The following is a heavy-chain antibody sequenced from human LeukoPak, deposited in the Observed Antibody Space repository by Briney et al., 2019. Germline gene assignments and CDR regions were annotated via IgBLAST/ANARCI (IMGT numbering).Heavy chain of an antibody. V-gene: IGHV4-34*01. J-gene: IGHJ4*02. CDR3: ARGGVAGMRGQDY. D-gene: IGHD6-19*01. CDR2: INHSGST. CDR1: GGSFSGYY. Sequence: PSETLSLTCAVYGGSFSGYYWSWIRQPPGKGLEWIGEINHSGSTNYNPSLKSRVTISVDTSKNQFSLKLSSVTAADTAVYYCARGGVAGMRGQDYWGQGTLVTVSS.